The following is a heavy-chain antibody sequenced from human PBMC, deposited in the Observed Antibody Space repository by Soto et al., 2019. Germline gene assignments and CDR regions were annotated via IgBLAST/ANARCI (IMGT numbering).Heavy chain of an antibody. CDR1: GGSISSSNW. CDR2: IYHSGST. J-gene: IGHJ4*02. V-gene: IGHV4-4*02. D-gene: IGHD6-13*01. CDR3: ARVSIAAAGTYDY. Sequence: QVQLQESGPGLVKPSGTLSLTCAVSGGSISSSNWWSWVRQSPRKGLEWIGEIYHSGSTNYNPSLKSRVTISVDKSKNQISLKLSSVTAADTAVYHCARVSIAAAGTYDYWGQGTLVTVSS.